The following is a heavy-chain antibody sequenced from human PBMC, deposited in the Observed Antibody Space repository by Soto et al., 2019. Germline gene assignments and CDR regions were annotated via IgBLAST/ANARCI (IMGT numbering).Heavy chain of an antibody. J-gene: IGHJ4*02. CDR2: IYSGGTT. V-gene: IGHV3-53*02. CDR3: AAGLDAY. CDR1: GFSVTDTQ. Sequence: EVQLVETGGGLIQPGGTLRLSCAVSGFSVTDTQVTWVRQAPGKGLEWVCVIYSGGTTNYADSVKGRFTISRDNSRNTVYLQMNSLRDEDSAAYYCAAGLDAYWGQGTQVTVSS.